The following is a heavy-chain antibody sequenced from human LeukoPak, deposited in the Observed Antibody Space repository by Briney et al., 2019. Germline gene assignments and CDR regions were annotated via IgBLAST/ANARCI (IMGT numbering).Heavy chain of an antibody. V-gene: IGHV3-21*04. CDR2: ISYTGTYI. Sequence: GGSLRLSCAASAFSLNAYNMNWVRQAPGKGLEWVSSISYTGTYIYYADSVKGRFTISRDNAKNSLYLQMNSLRAEDTAVYYCARIIAVGGTDWFDPWGQGTLVTVSS. CDR3: ARIIAVGGTDWFDP. D-gene: IGHD6-19*01. J-gene: IGHJ5*02. CDR1: AFSLNAYN.